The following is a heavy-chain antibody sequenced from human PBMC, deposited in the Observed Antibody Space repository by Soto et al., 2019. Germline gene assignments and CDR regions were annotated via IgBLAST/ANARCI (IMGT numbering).Heavy chain of an antibody. D-gene: IGHD1-7*01. CDR1: GGSISSYY. CDR2: IYYSGST. V-gene: IGHV4-59*01. Sequence: PSETLSLTCTVSGGSISSYYWSWIRQPPGKGLEWIGYIYYSGSTNYNPSLKSRVTISVDTSKNQFSLKLSSVTAADTAVYYCARDRHWNYAGYFDYWGQGTLVTVSS. CDR3: ARDRHWNYAGYFDY. J-gene: IGHJ4*02.